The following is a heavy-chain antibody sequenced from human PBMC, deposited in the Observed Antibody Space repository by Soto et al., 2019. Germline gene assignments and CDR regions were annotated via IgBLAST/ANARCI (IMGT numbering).Heavy chain of an antibody. CDR2: TNAGNGNT. V-gene: IGHV1-3*01. Sequence: SGAEVKKPGASVKVSCKASGYTFTTYSMHWVRQAPGQRPEWMAWTNAGNGNTKYSQKFQGRLNITRDTSASTAYMELSSLRSEDTAVYYCARDGQRVEGSYGMEVWGQGTTVTVSS. D-gene: IGHD3-10*01. CDR1: GYTFTTYS. J-gene: IGHJ6*02. CDR3: ARDGQRVEGSYGMEV.